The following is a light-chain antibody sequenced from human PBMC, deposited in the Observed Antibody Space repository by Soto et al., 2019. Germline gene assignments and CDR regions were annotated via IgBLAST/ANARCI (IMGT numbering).Light chain of an antibody. CDR2: DAS. CDR3: QQYDSFSLT. CDR1: QSISGW. Sequence: DIQMTQSPSTLSASVGDRVTITCRASQSISGWLAWYQQKPGRAPKLLIYDASNLESGVPSRFSGSGSGTGFTRTISSLQPDDFATYYCQQYDSFSLTFGGGTTVEIK. J-gene: IGKJ4*01. V-gene: IGKV1-5*01.